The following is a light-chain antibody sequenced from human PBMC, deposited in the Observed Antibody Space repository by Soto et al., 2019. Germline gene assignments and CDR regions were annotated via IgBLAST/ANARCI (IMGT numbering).Light chain of an antibody. Sequence: DIQMTQSPSSLSASVGDRVTITCRASENIDKYLNWYQQKQGKAPKILIYGASSLQSGVPSRFSGSGSGTDFTLTISSLQPEDFAIYYCQQSFSTHALTFGGGTKVEIK. CDR3: QQSFSTHALT. CDR2: GAS. V-gene: IGKV1-39*01. CDR1: ENIDKY. J-gene: IGKJ4*01.